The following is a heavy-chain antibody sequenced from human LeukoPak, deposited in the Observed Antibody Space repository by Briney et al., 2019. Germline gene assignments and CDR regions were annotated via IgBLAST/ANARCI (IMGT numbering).Heavy chain of an antibody. Sequence: ASLKVSCKASGYTFTGDYLQWLRQAPGPGLEWLGWINPKSGGTNFAQKFQGRVTMTWDSSISTAYMELSRLTSDDTAVYYCARESVGYRTTGGPYYYGMDVWGQGTTVTVSS. CDR3: ARESVGYRTTGGPYYYGMDV. D-gene: IGHD1-14*01. J-gene: IGHJ6*02. V-gene: IGHV1-2*02. CDR2: INPKSGGT. CDR1: GYTFTGDY.